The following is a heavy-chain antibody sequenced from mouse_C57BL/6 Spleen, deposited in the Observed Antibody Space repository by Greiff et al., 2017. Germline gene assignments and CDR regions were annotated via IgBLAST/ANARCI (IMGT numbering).Heavy chain of an antibody. J-gene: IGHJ4*01. CDR2: NYSGNGYT. V-gene: IGHV1-58*01. Sequence: VQLQQSGPELVRPGSSVTMSCKTSGYTFTSYGINWVKQRPGQGLEWFGYNYSGNGYTEYNEKFKGKATLTSDTSSSTAYMQLSSLTSEDSAIYFCARNRDYYAMDYWGQGTSGTVAS. CDR3: ARNRDYYAMDY. CDR1: GYTFTSYG.